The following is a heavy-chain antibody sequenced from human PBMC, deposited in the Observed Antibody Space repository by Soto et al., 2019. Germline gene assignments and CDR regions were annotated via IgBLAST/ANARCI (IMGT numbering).Heavy chain of an antibody. V-gene: IGHV3-74*01. CDR3: ASPSYSSSSAWGMDV. J-gene: IGHJ6*02. CDR2: INSDGSST. Sequence: GGSLRLPCAASGFTFSSYWMHWVRQAPGKGLVWVSRINSDGSSTSYADSVKGRFTISRDNAKNTLYLQMNSLRAEDTAVYYCASPSYSSSSAWGMDVWGQGTTVTVSS. D-gene: IGHD6-6*01. CDR1: GFTFSSYW.